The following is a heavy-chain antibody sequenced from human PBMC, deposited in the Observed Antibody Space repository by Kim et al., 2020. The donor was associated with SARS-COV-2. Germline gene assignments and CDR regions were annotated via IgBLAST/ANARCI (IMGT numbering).Heavy chain of an antibody. CDR3: ARERGELLWFGEGRGMDV. CDR2: INPNSGGT. V-gene: IGHV1-2*04. J-gene: IGHJ6*02. CDR1: GYTFTGYY. D-gene: IGHD3-10*01. Sequence: ASVKVSCKASGYTFTGYYMHWVRQAPGQGLEWMGWINPNSGGTNYAQKFQGWVTMTRDTSISTAYMELSRLRSDDTAVYYCARERGELLWFGEGRGMDVWGQGTTVTVSS.